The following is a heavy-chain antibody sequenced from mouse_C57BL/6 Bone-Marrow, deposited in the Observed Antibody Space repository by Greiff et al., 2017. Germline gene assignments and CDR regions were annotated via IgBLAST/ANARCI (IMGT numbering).Heavy chain of an antibody. Sequence: QVQLKQPGAELVKPGASVKLSCKASGYTFTSYWMHWVKQRPGRGLEWIGRIDPNRGGTKYNEKFKSKATLTVDKPSSTAYMQLSSLTSEDAAVYYYARIGIDAYWGQGTLVTVSA. J-gene: IGHJ3*01. V-gene: IGHV1-72*01. CDR1: GYTFTSYW. CDR2: IDPNRGGT. CDR3: ARIGIDAY.